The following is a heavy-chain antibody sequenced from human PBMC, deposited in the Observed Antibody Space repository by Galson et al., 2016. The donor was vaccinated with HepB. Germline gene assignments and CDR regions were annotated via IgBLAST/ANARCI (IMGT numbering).Heavy chain of an antibody. Sequence: QSGAEVKKPGESLRISCQGSEYSFTNFWIAWVRQKPGKGLEWMGIIYPGDSDTRYSPSFEGQVTMSADKSINTAYLQWSTLKASDTAIYYCARRISIRQDHFDVWGQGTLVTVS. CDR2: IYPGDSDT. J-gene: IGHJ4*02. D-gene: IGHD5-24*01. CDR1: EYSFTNFW. CDR3: ARRISIRQDHFDV. V-gene: IGHV5-51*01.